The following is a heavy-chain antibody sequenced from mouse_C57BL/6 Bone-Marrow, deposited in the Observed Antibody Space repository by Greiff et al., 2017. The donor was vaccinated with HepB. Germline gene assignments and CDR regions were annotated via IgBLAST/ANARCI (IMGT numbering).Heavy chain of an antibody. CDR2: ISSGSSTI. Sequence: EVMLVESGGGLVKPGGSLKLSCAASGFTFSDYGMHWVRQAPEKGLEWVAYISSGSSTIYYADTVKGRFTISRDNAKNTLFLQMTSLGSEDTAMYYCARGANWDYDYWGQGTTLTVSS. CDR3: ARGANWDYDY. D-gene: IGHD4-1*01. J-gene: IGHJ2*01. CDR1: GFTFSDYG. V-gene: IGHV5-17*01.